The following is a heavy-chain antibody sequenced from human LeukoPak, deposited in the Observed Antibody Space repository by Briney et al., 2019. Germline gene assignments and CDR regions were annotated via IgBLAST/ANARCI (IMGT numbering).Heavy chain of an antibody. J-gene: IGHJ3*02. V-gene: IGHV3-11*01. CDR2: ISSSGSTI. CDR1: GFTFSDYY. Sequence: GGSLRLSCAASGFTFSDYYMSWIRQAPGKGLEWVSYISSSGSTIYYADSVKGRFTISRDNAKNSLYLQMNSLRAEDTAVYYCARSRLGIVGATDAFGIWGQGTMVTVSS. CDR3: ARSRLGIVGATDAFGI. D-gene: IGHD1-26*01.